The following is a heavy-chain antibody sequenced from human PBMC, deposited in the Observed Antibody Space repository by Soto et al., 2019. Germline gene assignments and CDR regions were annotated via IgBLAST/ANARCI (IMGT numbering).Heavy chain of an antibody. D-gene: IGHD2-2*01. CDR1: GYTFTNYD. V-gene: IGHV1-8*01. Sequence: QVPLVQSGAEVKKPGASVKVSCKASGYTFTNYDINWVRQATGQGLEWMGWMNPNSGNTGYAQKFQGRVTMTRTTSISTAYMELGSLRSEYTAVYYCARGYCSSTSCHFDYWGQGTLVTVSS. CDR2: MNPNSGNT. CDR3: ARGYCSSTSCHFDY. J-gene: IGHJ4*02.